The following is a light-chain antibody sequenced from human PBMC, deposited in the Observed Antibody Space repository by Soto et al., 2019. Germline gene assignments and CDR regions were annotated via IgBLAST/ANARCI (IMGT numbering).Light chain of an antibody. CDR2: GAS. CDR3: QQYGTSPCT. Sequence: ETVMTQSPATLSVSPGERATLSCRASQSVSTNLAWYQHKPGQAPRLLISGASRRATGIPDRFSGSGSGTDFTFTINRLEPEDFAVYYCQQYGTSPCTFGPGTKVDL. CDR1: QSVSTN. V-gene: IGKV3-20*01. J-gene: IGKJ3*01.